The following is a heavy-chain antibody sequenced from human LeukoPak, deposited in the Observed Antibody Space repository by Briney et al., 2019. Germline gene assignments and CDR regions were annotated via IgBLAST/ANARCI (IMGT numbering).Heavy chain of an antibody. D-gene: IGHD6-13*01. J-gene: IGHJ5*02. Sequence: SETLSLTCTVSGGSVSSGSYYWSWIRQPPGKGLEWIGYIYYSGSTNYNPSLKSRVTISVDTSKNQFSLKLSSVTAADTAVYYCARSIAAAGKGLWFDPWGQGTIDTVSS. CDR2: IYYSGST. CDR3: ARSIAAAGKGLWFDP. V-gene: IGHV4-61*01. CDR1: GGSVSSGSYY.